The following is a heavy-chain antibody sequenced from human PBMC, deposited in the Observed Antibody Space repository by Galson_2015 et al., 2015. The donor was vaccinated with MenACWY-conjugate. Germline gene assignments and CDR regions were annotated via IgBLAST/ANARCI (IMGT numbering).Heavy chain of an antibody. CDR3: ARGTVNALGTKYYGMDV. CDR2: IKQDGSER. Sequence: LRLSCAASGFLFSNSWMDWVCQAPGQGLEWVGNIKQDGSERYYVESVKGRFIISRDNAKNSLYLQMNSLRAEDTAIYYCARGTVNALGTKYYGMDVWGQGTTVTVSS. D-gene: IGHD4-17*01. J-gene: IGHJ6*02. V-gene: IGHV3-7*03. CDR1: GFLFSNSW.